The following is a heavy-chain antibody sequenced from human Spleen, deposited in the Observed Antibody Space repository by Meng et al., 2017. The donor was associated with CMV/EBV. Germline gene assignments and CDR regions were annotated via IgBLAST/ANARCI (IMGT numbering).Heavy chain of an antibody. D-gene: IGHD1-26*01. CDR1: GGSFSGYY. CDR2: INHSGST. J-gene: IGHJ6*02. CDR3: ARGFLRGSSQCYYYGMDV. Sequence: SETLSLTCAVYGGSFSGYYWSWIRQPPGKGLEWIGEINHSGSTNYNPSLKSRVTISVDTSKNQFSRKLSSVTAADTAVYYCARGFLRGSSQCYYYGMDVWGQGTTVTVSS. V-gene: IGHV4-34*01.